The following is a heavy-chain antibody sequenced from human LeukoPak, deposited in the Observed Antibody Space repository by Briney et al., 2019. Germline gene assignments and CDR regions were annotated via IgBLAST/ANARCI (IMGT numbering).Heavy chain of an antibody. V-gene: IGHV3-21*04. J-gene: IGHJ4*02. CDR1: EFTFSSHA. CDR2: ITSSSSHI. D-gene: IGHD4-17*01. Sequence: GGSLRLSCAASEFTFSSHAMIWVRQAPGKGLEWISSITSSSSHIFYADSVKGRFTISRDNSKNTLYLQMNSLRAEDTAVYYCAREPGVTSPDWGQGTLVTVSS. CDR3: AREPGVTSPD.